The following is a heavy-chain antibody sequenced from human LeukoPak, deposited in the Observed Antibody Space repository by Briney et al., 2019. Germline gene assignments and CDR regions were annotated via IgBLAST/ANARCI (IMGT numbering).Heavy chain of an antibody. V-gene: IGHV4-59*01. J-gene: IGHJ3*02. CDR1: GGSISSYY. D-gene: IGHD2-2*01. Sequence: SETLSLTCTVSGGSISSYYWSRIRQPPGKGLEWIGYIYYSGSTNYNPSLKSRVTISVDTSKNQFSLKLSSVTAADTAVYYCARSDRYTYCSSTSCYQDYNAFDIWGQGTMVTVSS. CDR2: IYYSGST. CDR3: ARSDRYTYCSSTSCYQDYNAFDI.